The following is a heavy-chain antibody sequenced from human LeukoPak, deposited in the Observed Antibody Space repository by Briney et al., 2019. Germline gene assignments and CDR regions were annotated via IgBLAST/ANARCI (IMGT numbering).Heavy chain of an antibody. CDR3: AKLIGITETTLNY. CDR2: ISGSGDST. J-gene: IGHJ4*02. Sequence: PGGSLRLSCAASGFTFSSYAMSWVRQAPGKGLDWVSSISGSGDSTYYADSVKGRFTISRDNSKNTLYLQMNSLRAEDTAVYYCAKLIGITETTLNYWGQGTLVTVSS. CDR1: GFTFSSYA. D-gene: IGHD1-7*01. V-gene: IGHV3-23*01.